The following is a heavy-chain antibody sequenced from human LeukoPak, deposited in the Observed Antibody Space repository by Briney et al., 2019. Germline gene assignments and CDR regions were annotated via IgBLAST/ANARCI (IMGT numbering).Heavy chain of an antibody. CDR1: GFTFSDYY. CDR3: TTDPYYYYYGMDV. V-gene: IGHV3-15*01. CDR2: IKSKTDGGTT. J-gene: IGHJ6*02. Sequence: GGSLRLSCAASGFTFSDYYMSWIRQAPGKGLEWVGRIKSKTDGGTTDYAAPVKGRFTISRDDSKNTLYLQMNSLKTEDTAVYYCTTDPYYYYYGMDVWGQGTTVTVSS.